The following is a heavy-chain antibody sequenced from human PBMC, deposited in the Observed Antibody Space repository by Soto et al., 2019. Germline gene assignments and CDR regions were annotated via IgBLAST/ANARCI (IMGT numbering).Heavy chain of an antibody. D-gene: IGHD3-10*01. V-gene: IGHV3-23*01. CDR3: AVHPPVLSAFDI. J-gene: IGHJ3*02. Sequence: EEQLLESGGGLVQPGGSLRLSCAASGFTFSSYAMSWVRQAPGKGLEWVSAISGSGGSTYYADSVKGRFTISRDNSKNTLYLQMNSLRAEDTAVYYCAVHPPVLSAFDIWGQGTMVTVSS. CDR2: ISGSGGST. CDR1: GFTFSSYA.